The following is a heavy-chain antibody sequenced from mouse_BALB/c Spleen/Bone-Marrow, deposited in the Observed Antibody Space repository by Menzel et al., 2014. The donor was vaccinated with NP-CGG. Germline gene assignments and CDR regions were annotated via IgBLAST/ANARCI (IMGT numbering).Heavy chain of an antibody. J-gene: IGHJ4*01. CDR1: GFNIKDTY. CDR3: AKYDNNLIDY. V-gene: IGHV14-3*02. Sequence: VQLQQSGAELVKPGASVKLSCTASGFNIKDTYMHWVKQRPEQGLEWIGRIDTANGNTKYDPKFQGKATITADTSSNTAYLQLTSLTSDDTAVYYYAKYDNNLIDYWGQGTSVTVSS. D-gene: IGHD2-3*01. CDR2: IDTANGNT.